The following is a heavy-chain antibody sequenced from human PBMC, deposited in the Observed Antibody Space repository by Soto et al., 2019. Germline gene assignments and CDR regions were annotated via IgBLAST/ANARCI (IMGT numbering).Heavy chain of an antibody. CDR2: IKGKTDGGTT. CDR1: GFTFSNAW. CDR3: TTTYYYDSSGYYPSDGMDV. J-gene: IGHJ6*02. Sequence: CAASGFTFSNAWMNWVRQAPGKGLEWVGRIKGKTDGGTTDYAAPVKGRFTISRDDSKNTLYLQMNSLKTEDTAVYYCTTTYYYDSSGYYPSDGMDVWGQGTTVTVSS. V-gene: IGHV3-15*07. D-gene: IGHD3-22*01.